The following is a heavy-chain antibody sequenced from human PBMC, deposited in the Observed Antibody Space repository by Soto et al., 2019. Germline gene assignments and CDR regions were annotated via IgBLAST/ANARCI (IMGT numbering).Heavy chain of an antibody. CDR1: GFNLSSSA. CDR2: ISYDGSKK. Sequence: PGGSLRLSCAASGFNLSSSAMNWFRQAPGKGLEWLSVISYDGSKKYYADSVKGRFTISRDDSKNTLYLQMHSLRADDTAVYYCTRDRCSGTSCYFRYWGQGTLVTVSS. D-gene: IGHD2-2*01. V-gene: IGHV3-30-3*01. J-gene: IGHJ4*02. CDR3: TRDRCSGTSCYFRY.